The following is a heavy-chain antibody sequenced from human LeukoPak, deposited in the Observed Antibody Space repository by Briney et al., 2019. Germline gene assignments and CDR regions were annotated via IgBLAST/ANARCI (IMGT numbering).Heavy chain of an antibody. J-gene: IGHJ4*02. D-gene: IGHD2-2*01. Sequence: GASVTVSFTSSVGTFIIYAISWVRQAPGQGREWMGRIIPIFGTANYAQKFQGRVTITADKSTSTAYMELSSLRSEDTAVYYCTGYCSSTSCYPVDYWGQGTLVTVSS. V-gene: IGHV1-69*06. CDR1: VGTFIIYA. CDR3: TGYCSSTSCYPVDY. CDR2: IIPIFGTA.